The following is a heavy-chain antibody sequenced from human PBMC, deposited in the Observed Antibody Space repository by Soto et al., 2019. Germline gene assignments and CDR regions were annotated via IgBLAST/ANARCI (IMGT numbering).Heavy chain of an antibody. V-gene: IGHV1-24*01. CDR3: ATHYSDFWSGYYTF. CDR1: GYARTELS. Sequence: ASVKVSCKVSGYARTELSMHCVRQTPGKGLEWMGGFDPEDGKTIYAQKFQGRVTMTEDSSTETAYMALSSLRSEDTAVYYCATHYSDFWSGYYTFWGQGTLVTVSS. J-gene: IGHJ4*02. D-gene: IGHD3-3*01. CDR2: FDPEDGKT.